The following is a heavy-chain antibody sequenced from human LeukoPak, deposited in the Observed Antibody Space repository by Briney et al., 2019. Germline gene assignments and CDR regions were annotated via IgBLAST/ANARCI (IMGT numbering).Heavy chain of an antibody. Sequence: GGSLRLSCAASGFTFSSYSMNWVRQAPGKGLEWVSSISSSSSHIYYADSVKGRFTISRDNAKNSLYLQMNSLRAEDTAVYYCARDEYYGSGSYYNYYYYMDVWGKGTTVTVSS. CDR1: GFTFSSYS. J-gene: IGHJ6*03. D-gene: IGHD3-10*01. CDR2: ISSSSSHI. CDR3: ARDEYYGSGSYYNYYYYMDV. V-gene: IGHV3-21*01.